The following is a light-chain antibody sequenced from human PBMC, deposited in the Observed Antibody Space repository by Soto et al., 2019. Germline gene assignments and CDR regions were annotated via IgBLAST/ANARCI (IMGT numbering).Light chain of an antibody. V-gene: IGKV3-20*01. CDR2: GAS. Sequence: EIVLTQSPATLSLSPGERATLSCRASQSVINYLAWYQQKPGQAPRLLIFGASRRATGIPDRFSGSGSGTNFTLTISRLEPEDFAVYYCQQYGKLPRTFGQGTKVDIK. J-gene: IGKJ1*01. CDR1: QSVINY. CDR3: QQYGKLPRT.